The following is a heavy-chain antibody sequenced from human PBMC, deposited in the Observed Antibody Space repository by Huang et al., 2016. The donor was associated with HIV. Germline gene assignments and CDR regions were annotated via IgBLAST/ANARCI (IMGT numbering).Heavy chain of an antibody. CDR1: GFTFDDYA. J-gene: IGHJ6*02. Sequence: EVQLVESGGGLVQPGRSLRLSCAASGFTFDDYAMHWVRQAPGKGLEWVSGISWNSGSIGYADSVKGRFTISRDNAKNSLYLQMNSLRAEDTALYYCAKDIGGYCSGGSCYYYGMDVWGQGTTVTVSS. D-gene: IGHD2-15*01. CDR2: ISWNSGSI. V-gene: IGHV3-9*01. CDR3: AKDIGGYCSGGSCYYYGMDV.